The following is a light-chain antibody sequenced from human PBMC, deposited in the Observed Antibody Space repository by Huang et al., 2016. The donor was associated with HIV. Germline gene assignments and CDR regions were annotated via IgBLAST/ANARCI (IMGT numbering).Light chain of an antibody. V-gene: IGKV3-15*01. Sequence: IVMTQSPVTMSVSPGERAALSCRAVQSIKSNLDWYQQKPGQAPRLLIYGGSTRATGVPARFSVSGSGTEFTLTINNLQSDDFAVYYCQQYDYWPPVTFGQGTKV. CDR1: QSIKSN. CDR3: QQYDYWPPVT. CDR2: GGS. J-gene: IGKJ1*01.